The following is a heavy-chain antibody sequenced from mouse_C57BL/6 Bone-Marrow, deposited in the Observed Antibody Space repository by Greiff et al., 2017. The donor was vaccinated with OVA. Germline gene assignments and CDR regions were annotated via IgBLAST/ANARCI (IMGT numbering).Heavy chain of an antibody. CDR1: GYTFTSYW. CDR3: ARYRTAQAFYYYAMDY. D-gene: IGHD3-2*02. Sequence: QVQLQQPGAELVQPGASVKLSCKASGYTFTSYWMHWVKQRPGQGLEWIGMIHPNSGSTNYNEKFKSKATLTVDKSSSTAYMQLSSLTSEDSAVYYCARYRTAQAFYYYAMDYWGQGPSVTVSS. V-gene: IGHV1-64*01. CDR2: IHPNSGST. J-gene: IGHJ4*01.